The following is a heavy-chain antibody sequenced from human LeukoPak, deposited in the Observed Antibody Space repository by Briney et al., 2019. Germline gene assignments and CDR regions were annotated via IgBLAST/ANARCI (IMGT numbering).Heavy chain of an antibody. CDR3: ASSVVVAALNAFDI. CDR1: GGSISSSSYY. J-gene: IGHJ3*02. V-gene: IGHV4-39*01. CDR2: IYYSGST. Sequence: SETLSLTCTVSGGSISSSSYYWGWIRQPPGKGLEWIGSIYYSGSTYYNPSLKSRVTISVDTSKNPFSLKLTSVTAADTAVYYCASSVVVAALNAFDIWGQGTMVTVSS. D-gene: IGHD2-15*01.